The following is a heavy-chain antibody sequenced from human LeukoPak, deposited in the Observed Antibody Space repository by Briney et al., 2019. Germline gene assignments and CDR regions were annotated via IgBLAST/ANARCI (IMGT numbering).Heavy chain of an antibody. J-gene: IGHJ4*02. Sequence: GGSLRLSCAASGFSFSDYSMNWVRQAPGKGLEWVSSITISSSIIYYADSVKGRFTISRDNAKNSLFLQMNSLRAEDTAVYYRARDLSDDYSLDYWGQGTLVSVSS. D-gene: IGHD3-16*01. CDR3: ARDLSDDYSLDY. CDR2: ITISSSII. V-gene: IGHV3-21*01. CDR1: GFSFSDYS.